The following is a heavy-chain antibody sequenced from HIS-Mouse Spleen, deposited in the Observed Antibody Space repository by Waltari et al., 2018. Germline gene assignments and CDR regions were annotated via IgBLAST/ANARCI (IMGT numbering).Heavy chain of an antibody. CDR3: AREIPYSSSWYDWYFDL. CDR2: IYYRGST. V-gene: IGHV4-39*07. J-gene: IGHJ2*01. D-gene: IGHD6-13*01. Sequence: QLHLQESGPGLVKPSETLSLTCTVAGGSISSSSYYWGWIRQPPGKGLAWIGSIYYRGSTYYNPSLKSRVTISVDTSKNQFSLKLSSVTAADTAVYYCAREIPYSSSWYDWYFDLWGRGTLVTVSS. CDR1: GGSISSSSYY.